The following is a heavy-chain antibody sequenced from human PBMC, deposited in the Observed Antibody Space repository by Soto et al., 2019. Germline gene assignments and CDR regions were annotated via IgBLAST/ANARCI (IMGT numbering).Heavy chain of an antibody. CDR2: ISAYNGNT. CDR3: AKEVPGTTVSVY. CDR1: GYTFTSCG. V-gene: IGHV1-18*01. Sequence: ASVKVSCKASGYTFTSCGISWVRQAPGQGLEWMGWISAYNGNTNYAQKLQGRVTMTTDTSTSTAYMELSSLRSEDTAVYYCAKEVPGTTVSVYWGQGTLVTVSS. J-gene: IGHJ4*02. D-gene: IGHD1-7*01.